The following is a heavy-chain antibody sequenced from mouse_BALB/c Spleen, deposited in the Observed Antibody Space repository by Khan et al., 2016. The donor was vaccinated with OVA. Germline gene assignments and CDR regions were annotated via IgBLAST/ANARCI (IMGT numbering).Heavy chain of an antibody. CDR3: ARGGQWLRRGGGNSDY. J-gene: IGHJ2*01. CDR2: ISIYYDNT. Sequence: VQLQESGPELVRPGESVKISCKGSGYTFTDYAMHWVKQSHAKSLEWMEVISIYYDNTTYNQKFRGKATMTVDKSSSTAYMELARLTSEDSAIYYCARGGQWLRRGGGNSDYWGQGTTLTVSA. D-gene: IGHD2-2*01. V-gene: IGHV1S137*01. CDR1: GYTFTDYA.